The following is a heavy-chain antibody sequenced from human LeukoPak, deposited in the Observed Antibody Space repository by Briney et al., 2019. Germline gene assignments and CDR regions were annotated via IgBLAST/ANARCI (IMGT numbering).Heavy chain of an antibody. V-gene: IGHV3-43D*03. CDR1: GFSFDDYA. CDR3: IFYDILTGPRFDY. D-gene: IGHD3-9*01. Sequence: PGGSLRLSCAASGFSFDDYAMHWVRQAPGKGLEWVSLITWDGGNTYYADSVKGRFTISRDNAKNSLYLQMNSLRAEDTAVYYCIFYDILTGPRFDYWGQGTLVTVSS. J-gene: IGHJ4*02. CDR2: ITWDGGNT.